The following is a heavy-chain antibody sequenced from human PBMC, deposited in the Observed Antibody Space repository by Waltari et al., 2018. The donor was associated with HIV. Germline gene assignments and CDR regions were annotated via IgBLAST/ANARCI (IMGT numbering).Heavy chain of an antibody. CDR1: GGSFRGYY. CDR3: ARGLMITFGGVIVIPGYYFDY. CDR2: INHRRST. V-gene: IGHV4-34*01. Sequence: QVQLQQWGAGLLKPSETLSLTCAVYGGSFRGYYWSWIRQPPGKGLEWIGEINHRRSTNYHPSLKRRVTISVDTSKNQFSLKLSSVTAADTAVYYCARGLMITFGGVIVIPGYYFDYWGQGTLVTVSS. D-gene: IGHD3-16*02. J-gene: IGHJ4*02.